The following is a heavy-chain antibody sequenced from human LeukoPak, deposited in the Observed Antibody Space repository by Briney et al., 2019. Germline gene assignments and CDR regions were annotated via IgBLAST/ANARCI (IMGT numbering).Heavy chain of an antibody. CDR2: IYYSGST. Sequence: SSETLSLTCTVSGGSISSYYWSWIRQPPGKGLEWIGYIYYSGSTNYNPSLKSRVTISVDTSKNQFSLKLSSVTAADTAVYYCARHVYDSSGYGAFDIWGQGTMVTVSS. J-gene: IGHJ3*02. D-gene: IGHD3-22*01. CDR3: ARHVYDSSGYGAFDI. CDR1: GGSISSYY. V-gene: IGHV4-59*08.